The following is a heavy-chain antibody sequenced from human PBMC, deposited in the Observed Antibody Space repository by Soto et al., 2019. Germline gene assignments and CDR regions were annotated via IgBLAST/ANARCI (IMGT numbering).Heavy chain of an antibody. CDR1: GFTFSSFW. V-gene: IGHV3-74*01. CDR2: INSDGSST. CDR3: ARPGGSGSYYNGRFDP. J-gene: IGHJ5*02. D-gene: IGHD3-10*01. Sequence: GGSLRLSCAASGFTFSSFWMHWVRQAPGKGLVWVSRINSDGSSTSYADSVKGRFTISRDNAKNTLYLQMNSLRAEDTAVYYCARPGGSGSYYNGRFDPWGQGTLVTVSS.